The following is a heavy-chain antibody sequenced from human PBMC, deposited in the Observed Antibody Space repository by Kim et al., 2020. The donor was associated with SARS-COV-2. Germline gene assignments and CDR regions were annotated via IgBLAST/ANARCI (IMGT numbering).Heavy chain of an antibody. CDR3: ARLNENAYYYGSGSFLNWFDP. V-gene: IGHV4-39*01. J-gene: IGHJ5*02. Sequence: SETLSLTCTVSGGSISSSSYYWGWIRQPPGKGLEWIGSIYYSGSTYYNPSLKSRVTISVDTSKNQFSLKLSSVTAADTAVYYCARLNENAYYYGSGSFLNWFDPWGQGTLVTVSS. CDR1: GGSISSSSYY. D-gene: IGHD3-10*01. CDR2: IYYSGST.